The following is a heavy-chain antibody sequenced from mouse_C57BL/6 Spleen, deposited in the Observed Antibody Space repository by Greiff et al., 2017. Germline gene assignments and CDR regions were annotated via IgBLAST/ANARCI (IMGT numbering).Heavy chain of an antibody. D-gene: IGHD6-1*01. Sequence: VQLKQSGAELVRPGASVKLSCTASGFNFKDDDMHWVKQRPEQGLEWIGWIDPESGDTEYPSKFQGKATIAADTSSNTVYLQLSSLTSEDTAVYYCAVGLPRDDWGKGTTVTVSS. CDR1: GFNFKDDD. V-gene: IGHV14-4*01. CDR3: AVGLPRDD. J-gene: IGHJ1*03. CDR2: IDPESGDT.